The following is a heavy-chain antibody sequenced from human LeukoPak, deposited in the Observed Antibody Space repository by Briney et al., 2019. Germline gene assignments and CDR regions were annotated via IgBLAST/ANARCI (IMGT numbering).Heavy chain of an antibody. V-gene: IGHV4-39*07. CDR3: ATWAYSESSYYFDH. CDR2: IYYSGST. J-gene: IGHJ4*02. Sequence: SETLSLTCTVSDYSISSGYGYYWGWIRQPPGKGLEWIGSIYYSGSTYYNPSLKSRVTISVDTSKNQFSLKLTSVTAADTAVYYCATWAYSESSYYFDHWGPGTLVTVSS. D-gene: IGHD1-26*01. CDR1: DYSISSGYGYY.